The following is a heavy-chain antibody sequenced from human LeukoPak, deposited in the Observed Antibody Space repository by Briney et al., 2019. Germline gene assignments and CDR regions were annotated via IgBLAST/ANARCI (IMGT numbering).Heavy chain of an antibody. CDR2: INEDGSEK. CDR3: ARELDHDYYDFYFDY. J-gene: IGHJ4*02. D-gene: IGHD4-17*01. V-gene: IGHV3-7*01. CDR1: GFTFSSYL. Sequence: GGSVRLSCAASGFTFSSYLMTWVRQAPGTGLEWVASINEDGSEKYYLDSVKGRFTISRDNAKNSLYLQMNSLRAEDTAVYYCARELDHDYYDFYFDYWGQGTLVTVSS.